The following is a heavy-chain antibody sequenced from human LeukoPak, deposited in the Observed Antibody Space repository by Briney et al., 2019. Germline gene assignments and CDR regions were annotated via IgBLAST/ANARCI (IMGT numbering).Heavy chain of an antibody. V-gene: IGHV3-23*01. D-gene: IGHD4-17*01. Sequence: GGSLRLSCAASGFSFNIYAMSWVRQAPGKGLEWVAAIDRSGGSTFYADPVKGRFTISKDNSKNTLYLQINSLRVDDTAIYYCARGSHGEHDSWGQGTLVTVSS. CDR1: GFSFNIYA. CDR2: IDRSGGST. J-gene: IGHJ5*01. CDR3: ARGSHGEHDS.